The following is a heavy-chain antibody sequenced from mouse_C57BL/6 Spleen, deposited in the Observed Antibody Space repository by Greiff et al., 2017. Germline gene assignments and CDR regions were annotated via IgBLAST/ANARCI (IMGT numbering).Heavy chain of an antibody. J-gene: IGHJ4*01. Sequence: EVQLVESGGGLVKPGGSLKLSCAASGFTFSDYGMHWVRQAPEKGLEWVAYISSGSSTIYYADTVKGRFTISRDNAKNTLFLQMTSLRSEDTAMYYCATSYYGGYAMDYWGQGTSVTVSS. CDR1: GFTFSDYG. D-gene: IGHD1-1*01. V-gene: IGHV5-17*01. CDR2: ISSGSSTI. CDR3: ATSYYGGYAMDY.